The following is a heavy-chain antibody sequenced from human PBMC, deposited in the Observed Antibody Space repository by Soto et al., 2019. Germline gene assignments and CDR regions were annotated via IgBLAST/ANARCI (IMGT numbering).Heavy chain of an antibody. CDR2: INSDGSVS. CDR1: GFTFSNYW. J-gene: IGHJ6*03. D-gene: IGHD2-15*01. CDR3: ARGDCVGGSCYSLAGSFYYYMDA. V-gene: IGHV3-74*03. Sequence: EVQLVESGGGLVQPGGSLRLSCAASGFTFSNYWMYWVRQAPGKGLEWVSHINSDGSVSTYADSVKSLLTISRDNVKNTLYLQMASLRAEDTAVYYCARGDCVGGSCYSLAGSFYYYMDAWGKGTTVTV.